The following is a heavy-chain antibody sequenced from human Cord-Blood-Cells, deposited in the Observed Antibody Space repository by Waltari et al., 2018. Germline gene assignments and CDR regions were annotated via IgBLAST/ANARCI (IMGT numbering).Heavy chain of an antibody. CDR1: GGAISSGGYY. J-gene: IGHJ5*02. D-gene: IGHD6-13*01. Sequence: QVQLQESGPGLVKPSQTLSLTCTVPGGAISSGGYYWSWIRQHPGKGLEWIGYIYYSGSTYYNPSLKSRVTISVDTSKNQFSLKLSSVTAADTAVYYCARDSSSENWFDPWGQGTLVTVSS. V-gene: IGHV4-31*03. CDR3: ARDSSSENWFDP. CDR2: IYYSGST.